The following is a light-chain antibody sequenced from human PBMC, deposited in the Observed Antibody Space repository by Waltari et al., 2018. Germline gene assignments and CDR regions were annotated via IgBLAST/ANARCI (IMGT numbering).Light chain of an antibody. CDR2: DVS. Sequence: QSALTQPASVSGSPGQSITISCTGTSSDVRAYDYVSWYQQHPGKSPQLMIYDVSNRPSGISNRFSGSKSGNTASLSISGLQTEDEAEYYCSAYTTSVTLVFGTGTKVTVL. J-gene: IGLJ1*01. CDR3: SAYTTSVTLV. CDR1: SSDVRAYDY. V-gene: IGLV2-14*03.